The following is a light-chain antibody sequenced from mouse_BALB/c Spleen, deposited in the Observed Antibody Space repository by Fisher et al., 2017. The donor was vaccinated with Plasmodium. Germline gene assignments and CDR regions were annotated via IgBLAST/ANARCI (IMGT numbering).Light chain of an antibody. V-gene: IGKV5-45*01. CDR1: QSISNY. CDR2: YSS. J-gene: IGKJ2*01. CDR3: QQSNSWPYA. Sequence: DIVLTQTPATLSMTPGDRVSLSCRASQSISNYLHWYQQKSHESPRLLITYSSQSISGLPSRFSGSGSGTDFTLSINSVETEDFGIYFCQQSNSWPYAFGGGTKLDMK.